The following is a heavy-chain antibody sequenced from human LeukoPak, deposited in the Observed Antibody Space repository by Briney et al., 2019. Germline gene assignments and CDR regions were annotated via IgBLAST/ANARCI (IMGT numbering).Heavy chain of an antibody. V-gene: IGHV1-3*01. CDR1: GYTFTSYA. Sequence: ASVKVSCKTSGYTFTSYAMHWVRLAPGQRLEWMGWINAGNGNTKYSQMFQDRVTITRDTSASTAYMELSSLRSEDTAVYFCARGPYRYYCFDPGGQGTLVPVSS. D-gene: IGHD5-18*01. CDR2: INAGNGNT. CDR3: ARGPYRYYCFDP. J-gene: IGHJ5*02.